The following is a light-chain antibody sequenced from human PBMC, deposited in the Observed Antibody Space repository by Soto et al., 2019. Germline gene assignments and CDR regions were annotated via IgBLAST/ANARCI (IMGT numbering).Light chain of an antibody. J-gene: IGKJ1*01. CDR2: GVS. Sequence: EIVLTHSPATLSLSPGEIATLSCGASQSVNIYLAWYQQKPGQAPRLLIYGVSTRATAIPARFSGSGSGTEFTLTISSLQSEDFAVYYCHQYNSRPRTFGQGTKVDIK. V-gene: IGKV3-15*01. CDR1: QSVNIY. CDR3: HQYNSRPRT.